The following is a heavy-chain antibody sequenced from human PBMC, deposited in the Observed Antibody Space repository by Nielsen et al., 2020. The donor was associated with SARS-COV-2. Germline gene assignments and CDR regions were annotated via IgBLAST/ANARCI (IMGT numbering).Heavy chain of an antibody. CDR2: INHSGST. CDR1: GGSFSGYY. D-gene: IGHD1-26*01. J-gene: IGHJ6*02. CDR3: ARVIHGGSYYEAYYYYGMDV. Sequence: SETLSLTCAVYGGSFSGYYWSWIRQPPGKGLEWIGEINHSGSTNYNPSLKSRVTISVDTSKNQFSLKLSSVTAADTAVYYCARVIHGGSYYEAYYYYGMDVWGQGTTVTVSS. V-gene: IGHV4-34*01.